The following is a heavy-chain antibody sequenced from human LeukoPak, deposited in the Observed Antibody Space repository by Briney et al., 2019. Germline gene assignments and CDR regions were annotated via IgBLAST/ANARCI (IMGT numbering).Heavy chain of an antibody. V-gene: IGHV4-61*08. CDR1: GGSVSSDGFY. D-gene: IGHD3-9*01. Sequence: PSETLSLTCTVSGGSVSSDGFYWTWIRQPPGKGLEWIGYVYYSGSTNYNPSLKGRVTISVDTSKNQFSLKLNSVTAADTAVYYCARRLTRPERFDSWGQGTLVTVSS. CDR3: ARRLTRPERFDS. CDR2: VYYSGST. J-gene: IGHJ4*02.